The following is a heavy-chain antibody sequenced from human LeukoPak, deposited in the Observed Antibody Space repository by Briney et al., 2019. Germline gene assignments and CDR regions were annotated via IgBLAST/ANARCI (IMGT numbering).Heavy chain of an antibody. D-gene: IGHD3-3*01. CDR1: GYTFTHYG. Sequence: GRSLRLSCVISGYTFTHYGFHWVRQAPGKGLEWVAVISYDGSNKYYADSVKGRFTISRDNSKNTLYLQMNSLRAEDTAVYYCAKGSSPLRFLEWLSDVKVKYYFDYWGQGTLVTVSS. V-gene: IGHV3-30*18. CDR2: ISYDGSNK. J-gene: IGHJ4*02. CDR3: AKGSSPLRFLEWLSDVKVKYYFDY.